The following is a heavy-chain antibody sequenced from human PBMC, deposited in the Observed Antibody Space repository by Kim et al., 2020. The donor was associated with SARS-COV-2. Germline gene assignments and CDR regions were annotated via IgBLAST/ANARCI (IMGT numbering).Heavy chain of an antibody. J-gene: IGHJ4*02. Sequence: ADSGKGRCTISRDNAKTSLYLEMSSLGAEDTAVYYCARHYSSGYSSGDYWGQGTLVTVSS. CDR3: ARHYSSGYSSGDY. V-gene: IGHV3-21*01. D-gene: IGHD3-22*01.